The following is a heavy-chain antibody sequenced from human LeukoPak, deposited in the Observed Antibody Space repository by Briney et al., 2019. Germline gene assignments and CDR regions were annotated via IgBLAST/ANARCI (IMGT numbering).Heavy chain of an antibody. J-gene: IGHJ4*02. Sequence: SETLSLTCTVSGGSISDYYWHWIRQPPRKGLEWIGFISYSGSTNYNPSLKSRVTISIAPSKNQFSLKLSSVTAADTAVYYCAREYSSFDYWGQGTLVTVSS. V-gene: IGHV4-59*01. CDR2: ISYSGST. CDR1: GGSISDYY. D-gene: IGHD2-21*01. CDR3: AREYSSFDY.